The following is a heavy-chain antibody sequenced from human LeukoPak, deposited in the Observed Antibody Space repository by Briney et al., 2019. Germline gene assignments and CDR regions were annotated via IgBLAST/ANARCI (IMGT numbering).Heavy chain of an antibody. CDR3: ARAHSGYVVGRLPLDS. Sequence: PGGSLRLSCAASGFSFSDYWMSWVRQAPGKGLEWVADITPDGSGKTYVDSVKGRFTISRDNAKNSLFLQMSSLRAEDTAVYYCARAHSGYVVGRLPLDSWGQGTLVTVSS. J-gene: IGHJ4*02. D-gene: IGHD5-12*01. V-gene: IGHV3-7*01. CDR2: ITPDGSGK. CDR1: GFSFSDYW.